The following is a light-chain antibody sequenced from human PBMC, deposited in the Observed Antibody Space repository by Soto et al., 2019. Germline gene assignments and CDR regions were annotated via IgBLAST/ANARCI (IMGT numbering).Light chain of an antibody. J-gene: IGKJ4*01. V-gene: IGKV1-5*03. Sequence: DIQMTQSPSTLSGSVGDRVTITCRASQTISSWLAWYQQKPGKAPKLLIYKASTLKSGVPSRFSGSGSGTEFTLTISSLQPDDFATYYCQQADSFPLTFGGGTVVEMK. CDR2: KAS. CDR3: QQADSFPLT. CDR1: QTISSW.